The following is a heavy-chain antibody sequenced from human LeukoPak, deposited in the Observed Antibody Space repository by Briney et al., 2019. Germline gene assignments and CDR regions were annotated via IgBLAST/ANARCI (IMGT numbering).Heavy chain of an antibody. CDR2: INPSGCST. CDR1: GYTFTSYY. V-gene: IGHV1-46*01. D-gene: IGHD2-2*02. J-gene: IGHJ3*02. CDR3: ARASSYIAFDI. Sequence: GASVKVSCKASGYTFTSYYMHWVRQAPGQGLEWMGIINPSGCSTSYAQKFHGRVTMTRDMSTSTVYMELSSLRSEDTAVYYCARASSYIAFDIWGQGAMVTVSS.